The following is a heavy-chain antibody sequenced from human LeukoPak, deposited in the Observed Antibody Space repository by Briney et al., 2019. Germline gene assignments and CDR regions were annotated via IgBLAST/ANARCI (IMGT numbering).Heavy chain of an antibody. CDR3: AKDLKTTRELLLFYYYYHMDV. CDR2: ISGSDGIT. D-gene: IGHD1-26*01. V-gene: IGHV3-23*01. CDR1: GFTFNSYA. Sequence: GGSLRLSCAASGFTFNSYAMNWVRQAPGKGLEWVSAISGSDGITYYADSVKGRFTISRDNSKNTLYLQMNSLRAEDTAVYYCAKDLKTTRELLLFYYYYHMDVWGKGTTVTVSS. J-gene: IGHJ6*03.